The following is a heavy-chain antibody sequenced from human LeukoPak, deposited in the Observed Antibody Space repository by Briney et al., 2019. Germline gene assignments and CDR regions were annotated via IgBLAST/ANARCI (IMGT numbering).Heavy chain of an antibody. CDR2: IYYSGST. CDR1: GGSFSGYY. CDR3: ARGLGSSWYYFDY. J-gene: IGHJ4*02. D-gene: IGHD6-13*01. Sequence: SETLSLTCAVHGGSFSGYYWSWIRQPPGKGLEWIGYIYYSGSTYYNPSLKSRVITSVDTSKNQFSLKLSSVTAADTAVYYCARGLGSSWYYFDYWGQGTLVTVSS. V-gene: IGHV4-30-4*08.